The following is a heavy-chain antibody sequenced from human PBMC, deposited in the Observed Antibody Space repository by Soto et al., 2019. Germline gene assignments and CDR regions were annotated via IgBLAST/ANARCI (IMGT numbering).Heavy chain of an antibody. D-gene: IGHD1-26*01. J-gene: IGHJ4*02. CDR3: AKDHRSGSYGY. Sequence: QVQLVESGGGVVQPGRSLRLSCAASGFTFSSYGMHWVRQAPGKGLEWVAGISYDGSNKYYADSVKGRFTISRDNSKNALYLQRNSLRDEDTAVYYCAKDHRSGSYGYWGQGTLVTVSS. CDR1: GFTFSSYG. CDR2: ISYDGSNK. V-gene: IGHV3-30*18.